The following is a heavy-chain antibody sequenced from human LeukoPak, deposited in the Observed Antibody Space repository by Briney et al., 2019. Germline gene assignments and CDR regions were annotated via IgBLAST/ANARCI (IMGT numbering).Heavy chain of an antibody. V-gene: IGHV1-2*02. J-gene: IGHJ4*02. Sequence: ASVKVSCKASGYTFSDYYIHWVRQAPGHGLEWLGWMNVKTGATSSAQRFPGRFTMTRDTSIGTASMEFSSLTSDDTAVYYCARQSGTYWVLDYWSQGTLVTVSS. CDR2: MNVKTGAT. CDR3: ARQSGTYWVLDY. D-gene: IGHD1-26*01. CDR1: GYTFSDYY.